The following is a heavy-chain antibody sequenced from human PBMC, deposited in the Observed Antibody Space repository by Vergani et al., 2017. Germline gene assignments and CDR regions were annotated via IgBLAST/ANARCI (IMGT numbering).Heavy chain of an antibody. CDR1: GFTFSSYG. CDR3: AKDREETMVRGVIPAEDGMDV. V-gene: IGHV3-30*18. D-gene: IGHD3-10*01. Sequence: QVQLVESGGGVVQPGRSLRLSCAASGFTFSSYGMHWVRQAPGKGLEWVAVISYDGSNKYYADSVKGRFTISRDNSKNTLYLQMNSLRAEDTAVYYCAKDREETMVRGVIPAEDGMDVWGQGTTVTVSS. J-gene: IGHJ6*02. CDR2: ISYDGSNK.